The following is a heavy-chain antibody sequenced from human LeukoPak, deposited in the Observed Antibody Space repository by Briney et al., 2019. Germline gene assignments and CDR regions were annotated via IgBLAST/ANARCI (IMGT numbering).Heavy chain of an antibody. V-gene: IGHV3-23*01. CDR3: AKPIWGAFPREMDV. CDR1: GFTFSSYA. D-gene: IGHD3-16*01. J-gene: IGHJ6*04. Sequence: QPGGSLRLSCAASGFTFSSYAMSWVRQAPGKGLEWVSTITGSGTTTYYADSVQGRFTISRDNSNNTLYLQMNSLRAEDTALYYCAKPIWGAFPREMDVWGKGTTVTISS. CDR2: ITGSGTTT.